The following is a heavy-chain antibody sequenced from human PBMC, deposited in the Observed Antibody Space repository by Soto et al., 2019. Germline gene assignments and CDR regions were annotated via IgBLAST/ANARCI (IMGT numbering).Heavy chain of an antibody. D-gene: IGHD2-2*01. J-gene: IGHJ5*02. CDR1: GYSFTNYA. CDR3: ARAANCSSTTCFSQWFAP. V-gene: IGHV1-3*04. Sequence: QVQLVKSGAEVKKPGASVKVSCETSGYSFTNYAMHWVRQAPGQTLEWMGWINTDNGQTRYSQRFQDRLTLTRDTSATTAFMELSSLRSEDTAVYYCARAANCSSTTCFSQWFAPWGQGTLVTVSS. CDR2: INTDNGQT.